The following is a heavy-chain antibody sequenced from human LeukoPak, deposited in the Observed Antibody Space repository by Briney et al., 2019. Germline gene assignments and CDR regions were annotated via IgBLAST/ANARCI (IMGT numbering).Heavy chain of an antibody. V-gene: IGHV4-39*01. CDR3: VRRVAGSGYRDS. Sequence: PPETLSLTCTVSGGSISSSSYYWGWIRQPPGKGLEWIGSIYYSGSTYYNPSLKSRVTISVDTSKNQFSLKLSSVTAADTAVYYCVRRVAGSGYRDSWGQGTLVTVSS. CDR1: GGSISSSSYY. CDR2: IYYSGST. J-gene: IGHJ4*02. D-gene: IGHD3-22*01.